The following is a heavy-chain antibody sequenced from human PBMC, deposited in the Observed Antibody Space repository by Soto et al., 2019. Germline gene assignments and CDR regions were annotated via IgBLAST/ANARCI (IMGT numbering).Heavy chain of an antibody. D-gene: IGHD6-6*01. CDR1: GYTFTSYD. J-gene: IGHJ6*03. CDR3: ARTYSSSSSYFYYYIDV. CDR2: MNPNTGNT. Sequence: QVQLVQSGAEVKKPGASVKVSCKASGYTFTSYDINWVRQATGQGLEWMGWMNPNTGNTGSTQTFQGRVTMTGNTPTTTAYMELSSLTSEDTAVYYCARTYSSSSSYFYYYIDVWGEGTTVTVSS. V-gene: IGHV1-8*01.